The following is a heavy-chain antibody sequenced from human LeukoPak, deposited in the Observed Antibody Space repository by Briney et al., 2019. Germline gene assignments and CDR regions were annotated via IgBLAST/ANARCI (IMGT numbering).Heavy chain of an antibody. Sequence: GASVKVSCKASGYTFTGFYIHWVRQAPGQGLKWMGWINPNSGGTNYAQEFEGRVTMTRDTSISTAYMELSGLRSDDTAIYYCATLGDISGYYLRDYWGQGTLVTVSS. CDR3: ATLGDISGYYLRDY. D-gene: IGHD3-22*01. V-gene: IGHV1-2*02. CDR1: GYTFTGFY. CDR2: INPNSGGT. J-gene: IGHJ4*02.